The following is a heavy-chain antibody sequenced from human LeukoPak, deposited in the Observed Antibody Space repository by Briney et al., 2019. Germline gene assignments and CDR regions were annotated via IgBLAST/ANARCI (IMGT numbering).Heavy chain of an antibody. CDR2: ISSSSSYI. Sequence: GGSLRLSCAASGFTFSSYAMSWVRQAPGKGLEWVSSISSSSSYIYYADSVKGRFTISRDNAKNSLYLQMNSLRAEDTAVYYCASKSLTTYYFDYWGQGTLVTVSS. CDR3: ASKSLTTYYFDY. V-gene: IGHV3-21*01. J-gene: IGHJ4*02. CDR1: GFTFSSYA.